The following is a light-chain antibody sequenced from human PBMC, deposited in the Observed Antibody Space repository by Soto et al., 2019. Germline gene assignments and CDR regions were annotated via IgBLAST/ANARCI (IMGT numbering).Light chain of an antibody. V-gene: IGLV2-11*01. CDR1: TSDVGDYNY. CDR2: DVS. CDR3: CSYAGSNTLV. J-gene: IGLJ2*01. Sequence: QSVLTQPRSVSGSPGQSVAISCTGTTSDVGDYNYVSWYQQHPGKAPKLMIYDVSERPSGVPDRFSGSKSGNTASLTISVLQAEDEADYHCCSYAGSNTLVFGGGTKLTVL.